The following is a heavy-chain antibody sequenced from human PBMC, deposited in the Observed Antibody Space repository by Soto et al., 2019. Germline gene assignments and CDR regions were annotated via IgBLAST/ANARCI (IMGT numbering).Heavy chain of an antibody. CDR3: ARDGGTDYGGNYYGMDA. Sequence: QVQLQESGPGLVKPSQTLSLTCTVSGGSISSGDYYWSWIRQPPGKGLEWSGYIYYSGSTYYNPSLKSRVTISVDTSKNQFSLKLSSVTAADTAVYYCARDGGTDYGGNYYGMDAWGQGTTVTVSS. J-gene: IGHJ6*02. CDR2: IYYSGST. CDR1: GGSISSGDYY. D-gene: IGHD4-17*01. V-gene: IGHV4-30-4*01.